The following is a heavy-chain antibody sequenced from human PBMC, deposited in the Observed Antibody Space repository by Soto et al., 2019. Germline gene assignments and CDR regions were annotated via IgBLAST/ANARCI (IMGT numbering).Heavy chain of an antibody. Sequence: GASVKVSCKASGYTFTSYDINWVRQATGQGLEWMGWMNPNSGNTGYAQKFQGRVTMTRNTSISTAYMELSSLRSEDTAVYYCTERGYSYGAHDAFDIWGQGTMVTVSS. J-gene: IGHJ3*02. D-gene: IGHD5-18*01. CDR3: TERGYSYGAHDAFDI. V-gene: IGHV1-8*01. CDR1: GYTFTSYD. CDR2: MNPNSGNT.